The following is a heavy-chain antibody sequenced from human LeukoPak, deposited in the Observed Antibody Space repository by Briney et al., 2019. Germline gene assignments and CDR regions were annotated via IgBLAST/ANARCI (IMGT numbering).Heavy chain of an antibody. CDR1: GGTFSSYA. J-gene: IGHJ2*01. CDR3: ARSGGVNPTAWYFDL. CDR2: IIPIFGTA. D-gene: IGHD2-8*01. Sequence: ALVKVSCKASGGTFSSYAISWVRQAPGQGLEWMGGIIPIFGTANYAQKFQGRVTITADESTSTAYMELSRLRSEDTAVYYCARSGGVNPTAWYFDLWGRGTLVTVSS. V-gene: IGHV1-69*01.